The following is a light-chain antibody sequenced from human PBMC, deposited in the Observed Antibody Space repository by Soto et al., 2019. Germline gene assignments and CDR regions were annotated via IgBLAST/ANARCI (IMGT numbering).Light chain of an antibody. CDR2: DVS. J-gene: IGLJ2*01. V-gene: IGLV2-11*01. CDR1: TSYVGTYIY. CDR3: CSSPGSYTSVV. Sequence: QSALIQPRSVSGSPGQSVTISCSGITSYVGTYIYVSWYQHHPGKAPRFLIYDVSKRPSGVPGRFSGSKSGNTASLTISGLQAEDEADYYCCSSPGSYTSVVFGGGTKLT.